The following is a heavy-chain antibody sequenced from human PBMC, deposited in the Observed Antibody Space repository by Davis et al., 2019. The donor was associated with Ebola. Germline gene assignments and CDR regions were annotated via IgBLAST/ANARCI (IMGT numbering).Heavy chain of an antibody. D-gene: IGHD4-11*01. Sequence: GESLKISCAASGFTFSSYGMHWVRQAPGKGLEWVAVIWYDGSNKYYADSVKGRFTISRDNSKNTLYLQMNSLRAEDTAVYYCARDAVSYSFLDWFDPWGQGTLVTVSS. V-gene: IGHV3-33*01. J-gene: IGHJ5*02. CDR2: IWYDGSNK. CDR3: ARDAVSYSFLDWFDP. CDR1: GFTFSSYG.